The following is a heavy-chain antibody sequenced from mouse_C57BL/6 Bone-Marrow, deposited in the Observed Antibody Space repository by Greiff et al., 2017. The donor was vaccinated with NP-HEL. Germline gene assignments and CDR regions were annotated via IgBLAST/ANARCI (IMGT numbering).Heavy chain of an antibody. Sequence: VQLQQPGAELVRPGSSAKLSCKASGYTFTSYWMHWVKQRPIQGLEWIGNIDPSDSETHYNQKFKDKATLTVDKSSSTAYMQLSSLTSEDSAVYYCARNWDLYYFDYWGQGTTLTVSS. J-gene: IGHJ2*01. D-gene: IGHD4-1*01. CDR1: GYTFTSYW. CDR2: IDPSDSET. V-gene: IGHV1-52*01. CDR3: ARNWDLYYFDY.